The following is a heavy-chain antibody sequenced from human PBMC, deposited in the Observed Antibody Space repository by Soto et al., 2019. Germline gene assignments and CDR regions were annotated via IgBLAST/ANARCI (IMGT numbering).Heavy chain of an antibody. D-gene: IGHD6-13*01. CDR2: ISYDGSNK. CDR1: GFTFSSYG. CDR3: AKDRGIAAAGTSYDYYYGMDV. V-gene: IGHV3-30*18. Sequence: QVQLVESGGGVVQPGRSLRLSCAASGFTFSSYGMHWVRQAPGKGLEWVAVISYDGSNKYYADSVKGRFTISRDNSKNTLYLQMNSLRAEDTAVYYCAKDRGIAAAGTSYDYYYGMDVWGQGTTVTVSS. J-gene: IGHJ6*02.